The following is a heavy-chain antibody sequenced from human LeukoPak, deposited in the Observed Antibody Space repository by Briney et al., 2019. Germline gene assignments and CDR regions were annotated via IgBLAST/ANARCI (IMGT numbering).Heavy chain of an antibody. Sequence: PGGSLRLSCAASGFSFSVYEIHWVRQAPGKGLEWISDISSSGTTTYYADSVKGRFTISRDNAKNSLYLQMNSLRAEDTAVYYCTTRTVASHFDYWGQGTLVTVSS. J-gene: IGHJ4*02. CDR2: ISSSGTTT. D-gene: IGHD5-12*01. CDR1: GFSFSVYE. CDR3: TTRTVASHFDY. V-gene: IGHV3-48*03.